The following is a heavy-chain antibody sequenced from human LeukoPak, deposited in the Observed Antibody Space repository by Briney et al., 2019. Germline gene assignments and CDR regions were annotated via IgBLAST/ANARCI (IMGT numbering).Heavy chain of an antibody. Sequence: GASVKVSCKASSYTFTSYGISWVRQAPGQGLEWMGRIIPILGIANYAQKFQGRVTITADKSTSTAYMELSSLRSEDTAVYYCAREARSTRGYSSGWYLYYFDYWGQGTLVTVSS. CDR3: AREARSTRGYSSGWYLYYFDY. D-gene: IGHD6-19*01. CDR2: IIPILGIA. V-gene: IGHV1-69*04. CDR1: SYTFTSYG. J-gene: IGHJ4*02.